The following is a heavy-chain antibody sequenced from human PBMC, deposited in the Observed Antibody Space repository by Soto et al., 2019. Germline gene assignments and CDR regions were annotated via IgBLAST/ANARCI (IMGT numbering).Heavy chain of an antibody. J-gene: IGHJ4*01. CDR3: AKGLSDIMRWDGDY. CDR2: ISGSEGRT. V-gene: IGHV3-23*01. Sequence: GGSMRLSCAASGFTFSSYTMSWVRQAPGKGLEWVSDISGSEGRTYSAASVKGRFTISRHTSKNTLYLPLNHQRAKDTAVYYCAKGLSDIMRWDGDYWGLGT. D-gene: IGHD1-26*01. CDR1: GFTFSSYT.